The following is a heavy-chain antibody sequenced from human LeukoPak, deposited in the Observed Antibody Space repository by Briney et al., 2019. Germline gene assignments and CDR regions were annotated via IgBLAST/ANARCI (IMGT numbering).Heavy chain of an antibody. V-gene: IGHV4-39*01. Sequence: GSLRLSCAASGFTVSSNYMSWVRQPPGKGLEWIGSIYYSGSTYYNPSLKSRVTISVDTSKNQFSLKLSSVTAADTAVYYCARPGNYYDSSGYYYRGAFDIWGQGTMVTVSS. CDR3: ARPGNYYDSSGYYYRGAFDI. CDR2: IYYSGST. CDR1: GFTVSSNY. D-gene: IGHD3-22*01. J-gene: IGHJ3*02.